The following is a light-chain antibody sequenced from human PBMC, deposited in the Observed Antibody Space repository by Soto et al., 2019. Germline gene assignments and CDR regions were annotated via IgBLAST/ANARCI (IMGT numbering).Light chain of an antibody. J-gene: IGKJ5*01. CDR3: HKYNCAPLT. CDR1: QGIYNS. Sequence: DIQMTQSPSSLSASVGDRVTITCRARQGIYNSLAWYQQKPGKAPKLLIYAACTLEAGVPSRFSGSGSGADFTLTITSLQPEDVAAYYGHKYNCAPLTFGQGTRLEIK. V-gene: IGKV1-27*01. CDR2: AAC.